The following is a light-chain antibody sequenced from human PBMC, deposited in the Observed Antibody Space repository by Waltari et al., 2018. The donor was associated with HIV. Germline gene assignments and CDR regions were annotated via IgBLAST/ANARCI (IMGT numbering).Light chain of an antibody. V-gene: IGLV2-23*02. CDR3: CSYAGSSTPWV. CDR1: SSAVWSYNL. J-gene: IGLJ3*02. CDR2: EVS. Sequence: QSALTQPASVSASPGQSINISCTGTSSAVWSYNLLSRYQQHPGEAPKLMIYEVSKRPSGVSNRFSGSKSGNTASLTISGLQAEDEADYYCCSYAGSSTPWVFGGGTKLTVL.